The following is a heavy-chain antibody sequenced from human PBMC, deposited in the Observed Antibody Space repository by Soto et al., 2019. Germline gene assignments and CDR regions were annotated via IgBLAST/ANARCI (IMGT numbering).Heavy chain of an antibody. J-gene: IGHJ4*02. CDR3: AHRPAVLYYFDY. Sequence: GLDLEWLALIYWDDDKRYSPSLKSRLTITKDTSKNQVVLTMTNMDPVDTATYYCAHRPAVLYYFDYWGQGTLVTVSS. CDR2: IYWDDDK. V-gene: IGHV2-5*02. D-gene: IGHD2-2*01.